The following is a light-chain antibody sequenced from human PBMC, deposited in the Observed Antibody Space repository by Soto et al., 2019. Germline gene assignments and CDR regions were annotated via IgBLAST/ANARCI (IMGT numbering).Light chain of an antibody. CDR3: QHSGSSPLT. V-gene: IGKV3-20*01. J-gene: IGKJ4*01. CDR1: QSVGVN. Sequence: EIGSTQARGTLSVYTEERATLCCMASQSVGVNLAWYQHKPGQAPRLLIYGASTRATDIPARFSGSGSGTDFTLTISRLEPEDFALYYCQHSGSSPLTFGGGTKVDIK. CDR2: GAS.